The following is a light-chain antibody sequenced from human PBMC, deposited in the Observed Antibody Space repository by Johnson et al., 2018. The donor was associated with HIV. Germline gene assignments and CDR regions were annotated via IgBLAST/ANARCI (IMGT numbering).Light chain of an antibody. Sequence: QSVLTQPPSVSAAPGQKVTISCSGSSSNIGNNYVSWYQQLPGTAPKLLIYENTKRPSGIPDRFYGSKSGTSATLGITGLQTGDEADYYCGTWDTSLSAGGVFGTGSNVTCL. CDR2: ENT. CDR1: SSNIGNNY. V-gene: IGLV1-51*02. J-gene: IGLJ1*01. CDR3: GTWDTSLSAGGV.